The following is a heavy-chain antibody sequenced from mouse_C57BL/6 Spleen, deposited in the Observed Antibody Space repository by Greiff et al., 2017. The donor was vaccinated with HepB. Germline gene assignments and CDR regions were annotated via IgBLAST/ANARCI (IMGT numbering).Heavy chain of an antibody. CDR2: IYPGDGDT. V-gene: IGHV1-80*01. CDR3: ARYDDGYYDYWYFDV. J-gene: IGHJ1*03. CDR1: GYAFSSYW. Sequence: VKLVESGAELVKPGASVKISCKASGYAFSSYWMNWVKQRPGKGLEWIGQIYPGDGDTNYNGKFKGKATLTADKSSSTAYMQLSSLTSEDSAVYFCARYDDGYYDYWYFDVWGTGTTVTVSS. D-gene: IGHD2-3*01.